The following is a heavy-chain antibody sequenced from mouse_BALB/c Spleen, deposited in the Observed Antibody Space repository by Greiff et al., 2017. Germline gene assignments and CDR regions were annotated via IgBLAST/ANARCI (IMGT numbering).Heavy chain of an antibody. D-gene: IGHD1-2*01. CDR1: GFTFSSYG. CDR2: INSNGGST. CDR3: AKTLHYYGMDY. Sequence: EVHLVESGGGLVQPGGSLKLSCAASGFTFSSYGMSWVRQTPDKRLELVATINSNGGSTYYPDSVKGRFTISRDNAKNTLYLQMSSLKSEDTAMYYCAKTLHYYGMDYWGQGTTLTVSS. J-gene: IGHJ2*01. V-gene: IGHV5-6-3*01.